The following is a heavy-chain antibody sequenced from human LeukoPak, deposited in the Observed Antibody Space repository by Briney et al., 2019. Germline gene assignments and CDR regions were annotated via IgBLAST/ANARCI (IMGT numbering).Heavy chain of an antibody. J-gene: IGHJ5*02. D-gene: IGHD3-22*01. CDR1: GYTFTSYY. CDR3: ARIGAPITMIVVVADNWFDP. V-gene: IGHV1-46*01. CDR2: INPSGGST. Sequence: ASVKVSCKASGYTFTSYYMHWVRQAPGQGLEWMGIINPSGGSTSYAQKLQGRVTMTTDTSTSTAYMELRSLRSDDTAVYYCARIGAPITMIVVVADNWFDPWGQGTLVTVSS.